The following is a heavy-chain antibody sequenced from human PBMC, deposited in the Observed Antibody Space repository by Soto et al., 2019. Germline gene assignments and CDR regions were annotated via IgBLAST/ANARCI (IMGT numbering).Heavy chain of an antibody. D-gene: IGHD2-21*01. V-gene: IGHV4-34*01. CDR3: GRVVEGATRHTDLDS. J-gene: IGHJ5*01. Sequence: SETLSLTCGVYGGSFRNYYWIWVRQPPGKGLEWIGEVNHSGEATYNSSLKSRVTISVDTANNQVSLRMRSLTAADTAVYYCGRVVEGATRHTDLDSWGQGTLVTVSS. CDR1: GGSFRNYY. CDR2: VNHSGEA.